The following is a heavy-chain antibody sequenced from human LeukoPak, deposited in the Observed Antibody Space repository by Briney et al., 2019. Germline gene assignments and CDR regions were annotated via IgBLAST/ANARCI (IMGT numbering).Heavy chain of an antibody. Sequence: GGSLRLSCAASGFTFSSYAMSWVRQAPGKGLEWVSAISGSGGSTYYTDSVKGRFTISRDNSKNTLYLQMNSLRAEDTAVYYCAKYKLMTTVTTPDYWGQGTLVTVSS. D-gene: IGHD4-17*01. CDR2: ISGSGGST. CDR3: AKYKLMTTVTTPDY. CDR1: GFTFSSYA. J-gene: IGHJ4*02. V-gene: IGHV3-23*01.